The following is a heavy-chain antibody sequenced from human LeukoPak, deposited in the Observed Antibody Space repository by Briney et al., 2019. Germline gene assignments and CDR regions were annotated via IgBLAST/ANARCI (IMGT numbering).Heavy chain of an antibody. CDR2: INSDGSST. CDR1: GFTFSSYW. CDR3: ARVRSGSSAGNYGMDV. D-gene: IGHD1-26*01. V-gene: IGHV3-74*01. J-gene: IGHJ6*02. Sequence: PGGSLRLSCAASGFTFSSYWMHWVRQAPGKGLVWVSRINSDGSSTSYADSVKGRFTISRDNAKNTLYLQTNRLRAEDTAVYYCARVRSGSSAGNYGMDVWGQGTTVTVSS.